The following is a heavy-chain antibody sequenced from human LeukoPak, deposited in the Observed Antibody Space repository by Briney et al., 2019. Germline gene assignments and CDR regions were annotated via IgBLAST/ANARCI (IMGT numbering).Heavy chain of an antibody. CDR2: IYHTGST. CDR1: GYSISSGYN. Sequence: PSETLSLTCTVSGYSISSGYNWGWIRQPPGEGLEWIGSIYHTGSTYYNPSLKSRVTVSVDTSKNQFSLKLKSVTAADTAVYYCARGGYYGSGNDFRFDPWGQGTLVTVSS. D-gene: IGHD3-10*01. J-gene: IGHJ5*02. V-gene: IGHV4-38-2*02. CDR3: ARGGYYGSGNDFRFDP.